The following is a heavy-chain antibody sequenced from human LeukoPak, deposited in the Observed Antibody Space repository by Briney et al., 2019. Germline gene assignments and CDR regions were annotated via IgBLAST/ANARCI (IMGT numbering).Heavy chain of an antibody. CDR1: GFTFTNSA. Sequence: SVKVSCKASGFTFTNSAMQWVRQARGQRLEWIGWIVVASGNTKYAQKFQERVTITRDMSTSTAYMELSSLRPEDTAVYYCAREELGIAVAASESGFDYWGQGTLVTVSS. J-gene: IGHJ4*02. CDR2: IVVASGNT. CDR3: AREELGIAVAASESGFDY. D-gene: IGHD6-19*01. V-gene: IGHV1-58*02.